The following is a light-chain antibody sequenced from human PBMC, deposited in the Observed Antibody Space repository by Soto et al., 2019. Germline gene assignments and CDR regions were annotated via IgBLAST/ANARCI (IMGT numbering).Light chain of an antibody. V-gene: IGKV3-20*01. CDR1: QSVSSSY. Sequence: EIVLTQSPGTLSLSPGERTTLSCRASQSVSSSYLAWYQQKPGQAPRLLIYGASSRATGIQDRFSGSGSGTDLTLTIIRLEPEDFALYYCQQYDTSPWTFGQGTKVEIK. CDR3: QQYDTSPWT. CDR2: GAS. J-gene: IGKJ1*01.